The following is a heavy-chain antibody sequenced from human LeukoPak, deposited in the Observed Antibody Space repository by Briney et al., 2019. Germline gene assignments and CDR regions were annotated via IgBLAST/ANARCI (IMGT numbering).Heavy chain of an antibody. J-gene: IGHJ6*03. D-gene: IGHD3-16*02. Sequence: SETLSLTCTVSGGSIGTYYWGWIRQSPGKGLEWIGYIYVTGSTRYNPYLQSRVTISVDTSRNQFFLKMSSVTAADTAVYYCARHIGGGIEDMDVWGKGTKVTVSS. CDR3: ARHIGGGIEDMDV. CDR2: IYVTGST. CDR1: GGSIGTYY. V-gene: IGHV4-59*08.